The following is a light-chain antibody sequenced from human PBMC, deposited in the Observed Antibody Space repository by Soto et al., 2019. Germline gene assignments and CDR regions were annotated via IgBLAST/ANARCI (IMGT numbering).Light chain of an antibody. V-gene: IGLV2-14*03. CDR1: SSDVGGYNY. J-gene: IGLJ1*01. CDR2: DVS. CDR3: SSYISTSTLNV. Sequence: QSALTQPASVSGSPRHSITISCSGTSSDVGGYNYVSWYQQHPGKAPKLMIYDVSNRPSGVSNRFSGSKSGNTASLTISGLQAEDEADYYCSSYISTSTLNVFGTGTKLTVL.